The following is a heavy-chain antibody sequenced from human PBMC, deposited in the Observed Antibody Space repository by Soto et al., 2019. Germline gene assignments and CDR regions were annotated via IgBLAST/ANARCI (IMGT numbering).Heavy chain of an antibody. CDR1: GYTFTGYY. J-gene: IGHJ4*02. V-gene: IGHV1-2*04. D-gene: IGHD6-19*01. CDR2: INPNSGGT. CDR3: AREGVSSGWYNYFDY. Sequence: ASVKVSCKASGYTFTGYYMHWVRQAPGQGLEWMGWINPNSGGTNYAQKFQGWVTMTRDTSISTAYMELRSLRSDDTAVYYCAREGVSSGWYNYFDYWGQGTLVTVSS.